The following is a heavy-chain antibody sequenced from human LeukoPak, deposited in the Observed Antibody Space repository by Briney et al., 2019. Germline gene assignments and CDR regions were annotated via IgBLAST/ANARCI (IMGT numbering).Heavy chain of an antibody. V-gene: IGHV3-30*18. J-gene: IGHJ4*02. CDR3: VKDRTINGRSSPFDS. CDR2: ISYDGRNQ. Sequence: GTSLRLSCAASGFAFTTYGMHWVRQAPLKGLEWVAAISYDGRNQNYADSVKGRFTIFRDNSQNTLYLQMSSLRAEDTALYYCVKDRTINGRSSPFDSWGQGTLVTVSS. D-gene: IGHD1-26*01. CDR1: GFAFTTYG.